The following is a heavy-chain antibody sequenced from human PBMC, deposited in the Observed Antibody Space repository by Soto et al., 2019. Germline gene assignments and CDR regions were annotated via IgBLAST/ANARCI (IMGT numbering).Heavy chain of an antibody. Sequence: QVQLVQSGAEVKKPGASVKVSCKASGYTFTSYGISWARPAPGQGLEWMGWIIAYNGNTNYVQKLQGRVTMTTDTSTSTAYMELRSLRSDDTAVYYCERKMWERNYYYYYMDVWGNGTTVTVSS. J-gene: IGHJ6*03. D-gene: IGHD1-26*01. V-gene: IGHV1-18*01. CDR1: GYTFTSYG. CDR3: ERKMWERNYYYYYMDV. CDR2: IIAYNGNT.